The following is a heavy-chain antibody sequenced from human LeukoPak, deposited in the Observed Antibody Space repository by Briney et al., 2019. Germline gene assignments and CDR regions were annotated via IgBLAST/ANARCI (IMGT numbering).Heavy chain of an antibody. J-gene: IGHJ4*02. CDR1: GFTVSNNY. CDR3: AKEIAVAGTGRGFDY. Sequence: PGGSLRLSCAASGFTVSNNYMTWVRQAPGKGLEWVSIIFAGVGTYYADSVRGRFTISRDNSKNTLYLQMNSLRAEDTAVYYCAKEIAVAGTGRGFDYWGQGTLVTVSS. V-gene: IGHV3-53*05. D-gene: IGHD6-19*01. CDR2: IFAGVGT.